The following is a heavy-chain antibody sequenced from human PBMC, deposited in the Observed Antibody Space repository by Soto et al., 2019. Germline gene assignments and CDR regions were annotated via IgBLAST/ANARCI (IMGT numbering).Heavy chain of an antibody. J-gene: IGHJ3*02. CDR1: GGSISSGGYY. CDR3: ASGQASYDSSGHGAFDI. CDR2: IYYSGST. D-gene: IGHD3-22*01. Sequence: SETLSLTCTVSGGSISSGGYYWSWIRQHPGKGLEWIGYIYYSGSTYYNPSLKSRVTISVDTSKNQSSLKLSSVTAADTAVYYCASGQASYDSSGHGAFDIWGQGTMVTVSS. V-gene: IGHV4-31*03.